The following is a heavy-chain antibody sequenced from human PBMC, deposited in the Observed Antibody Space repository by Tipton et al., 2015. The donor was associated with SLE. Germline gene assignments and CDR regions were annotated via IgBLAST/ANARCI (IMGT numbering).Heavy chain of an antibody. CDR3: ARGGEVVYALTTVTQGYFDY. J-gene: IGHJ4*02. Sequence: TLSLTCTVSGASISSYYWSWIRQPPGKGLEWIGYIYYSGNTNYNPSLKNRITISVDTSKTQFSLKLSSVTAADTAVYYCARGGEVVYALTTVTQGYFDYWGQGTLVNVSS. CDR2: IYYSGNT. V-gene: IGHV4-59*01. CDR1: GASISSYY. D-gene: IGHD4-17*01.